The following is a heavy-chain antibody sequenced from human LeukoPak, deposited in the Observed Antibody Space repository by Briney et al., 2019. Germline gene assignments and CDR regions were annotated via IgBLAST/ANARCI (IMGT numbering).Heavy chain of an antibody. D-gene: IGHD3-10*01. Sequence: GGSLRLSCAASGFTFSSYEMNWVRQAPGKGLEWVSYISSSGSTIYYADSVKGRFTISRDNAKNSLYLQMNSLRAEDTAVCYCARDRPPGGLGAFDYWGQGTPVTVSS. J-gene: IGHJ4*02. CDR2: ISSSGSTI. CDR1: GFTFSSYE. CDR3: ARDRPPGGLGAFDY. V-gene: IGHV3-48*03.